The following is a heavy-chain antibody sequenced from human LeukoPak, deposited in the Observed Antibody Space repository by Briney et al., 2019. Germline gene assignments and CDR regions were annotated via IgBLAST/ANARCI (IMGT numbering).Heavy chain of an antibody. CDR1: GFTFSSYA. J-gene: IGHJ4*02. D-gene: IGHD6-6*01. CDR2: ISFDGSK. V-gene: IGHV3-30*04. Sequence: SGGSLRLSCAASGFTFSSYAMSWVRQAPGKGLEWVAVISFDGSKYYADSVKGRFTISTDNSRNTLYLQMNSLRGEDTAVYYCARVQQLVLDYWGQGTLVTVSS. CDR3: ARVQQLVLDY.